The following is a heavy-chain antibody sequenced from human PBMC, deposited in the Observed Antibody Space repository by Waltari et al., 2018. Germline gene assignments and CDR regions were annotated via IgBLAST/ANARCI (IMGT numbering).Heavy chain of an antibody. D-gene: IGHD1-1*01. J-gene: IGHJ3*01. V-gene: IGHV4-39*01. Sequence: QLQLQESGPGLVKPSETLSPTCSVSGVSINSNRHYRVWIRQPPGQGLEWIGTRSYSGATYSSPSLSSRVTIARDTSKNQLSLKLASVTAADTAVYFCATYLGASLGTAAFDVWGQGTMVTVSS. CDR3: ATYLGASLGTAAFDV. CDR2: RSYSGAT. CDR1: GVSINSNRHY.